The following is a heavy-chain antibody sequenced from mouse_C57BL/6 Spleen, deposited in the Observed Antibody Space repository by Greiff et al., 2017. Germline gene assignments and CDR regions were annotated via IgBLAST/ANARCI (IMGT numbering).Heavy chain of an antibody. CDR3: ARVQLGYYFDY. D-gene: IGHD4-1*02. CDR1: GFTFSDYY. J-gene: IGHJ2*01. V-gene: IGHV5-16*01. CDR2: INYDGSST. Sequence: EVKVVESEGGLVQPGSSLTLSCTASGFTFSDYYMAWVRQVPEKGLEWVANINYDGSSTYYLDSLKSRFIISRDNAKNILYLQMSSLKSEDTATYYCARVQLGYYFDYWGQGTTLTVSS.